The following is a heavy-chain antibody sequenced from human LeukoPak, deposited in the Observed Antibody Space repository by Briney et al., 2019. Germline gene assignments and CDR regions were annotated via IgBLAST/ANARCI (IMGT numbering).Heavy chain of an antibody. CDR1: GGSISSSSYY. D-gene: IGHD6-19*01. Sequence: SETLSLTCTVSGGSISSSSYYWGWIRQPPGTGLEWIGSIYYSGSTYYNPSLKSRVTISVDTSKNQFSLKLSSVTAADTAVYYCARARGLWPRYSSGRYYFDYWGQGTLVTVSS. CDR2: IYYSGST. CDR3: ARARGLWPRYSSGRYYFDY. V-gene: IGHV4-39*01. J-gene: IGHJ4*02.